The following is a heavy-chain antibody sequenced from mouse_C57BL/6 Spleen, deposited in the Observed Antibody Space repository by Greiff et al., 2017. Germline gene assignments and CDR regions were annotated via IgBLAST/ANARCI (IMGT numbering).Heavy chain of an antibody. Sequence: VQGVESGPGLVAPSPSLSIPCTVSGFSLTSYGVDWVRQPPGKGLEWLGVIWGGGSTNYNSALMSRLSISKDNSKTQGFLKMNSLQTDATAMDYCAKHRNSYYDYDGGYFEVWGTGTTVTVSS. D-gene: IGHD2-4*01. J-gene: IGHJ1*03. CDR2: IWGGGST. CDR3: AKHRNSYYDYDGGYFEV. V-gene: IGHV2-9*01. CDR1: GFSLTSYG.